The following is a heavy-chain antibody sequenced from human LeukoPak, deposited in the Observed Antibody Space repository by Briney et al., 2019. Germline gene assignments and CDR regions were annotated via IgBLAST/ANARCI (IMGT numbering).Heavy chain of an antibody. D-gene: IGHD4-23*01. CDR1: GYTFTSYY. V-gene: IGHV1-46*01. J-gene: IGHJ4*02. CDR2: INPSGGST. Sequence: ASVKVSCKASGYTFTSYYIHWVRQAPGQGLEWMGIINPSGGSTSYAQKFQGRVTMTRDTSTGTDYMELSSLRSEDTAVYYCARQDRVVTSSYYFDYWGQGTLVTVCS. CDR3: ARQDRVVTSSYYFDY.